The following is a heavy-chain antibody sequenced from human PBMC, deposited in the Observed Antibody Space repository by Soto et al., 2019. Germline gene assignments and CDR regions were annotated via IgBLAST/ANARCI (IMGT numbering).Heavy chain of an antibody. D-gene: IGHD6-19*01. J-gene: IGHJ4*02. CDR3: ARAQWLVLDY. Sequence: QLQLQETGSGLVKPSQTLSLTCTVSGGSISSGGYSWSWIRQPPGKGLEWIGYIYHSGSTYYNPSLKSRVTISLDRSKNHFSLKLSSVSAADTAVYYCARAQWLVLDYWGQGTLVTVSS. CDR2: IYHSGST. CDR1: GGSISSGGYS. V-gene: IGHV4-30-2*01.